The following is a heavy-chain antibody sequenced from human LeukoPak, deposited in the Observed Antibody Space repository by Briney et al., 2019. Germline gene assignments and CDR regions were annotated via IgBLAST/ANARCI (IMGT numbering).Heavy chain of an antibody. CDR1: GYTFTDYY. CDR2: INSNSGGT. Sequence: ASVKVSCKASGYTFTDYYMHWVRQAPGQGLEWVGWINSNSGGTNYAQKFQGRVTVTRDTSISTVYMELHSLRSDDTAVYYCARRTFYSGSGSPAFFDYWGQGTLVTVSS. D-gene: IGHD3-10*01. J-gene: IGHJ4*02. CDR3: ARRTFYSGSGSPAFFDY. V-gene: IGHV1-2*02.